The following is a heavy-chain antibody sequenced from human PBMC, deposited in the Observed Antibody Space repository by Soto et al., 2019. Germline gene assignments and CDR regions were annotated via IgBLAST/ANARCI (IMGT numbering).Heavy chain of an antibody. Sequence: SETLSLTCTISGGSISDYYWSWIRQPPGKGLEWVGYIYYTGSTTYNPSLKSRVTISVDRSKNQFSLKLSSVTAADTAVYYCARVTYPWGQGTLVTVSS. V-gene: IGHV4-59*12. CDR1: GGSISDYY. CDR2: IYYTGST. CDR3: ARVTYP. J-gene: IGHJ5*02.